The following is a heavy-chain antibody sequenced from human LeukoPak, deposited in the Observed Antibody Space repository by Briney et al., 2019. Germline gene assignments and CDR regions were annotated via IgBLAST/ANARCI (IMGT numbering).Heavy chain of an antibody. CDR1: GYTFTSYY. D-gene: IGHD6-19*01. V-gene: IGHV1-2*04. CDR3: ARGPLSGWYGHEFIGLDY. Sequence: ASVKVSCKASGYTFTSYYMHWVRQAPGQGLEWMGWINPNSGGTNYAQKFQGWVTMTRDTSISTAYMELSRLRSDDTAVYYCARGPLSGWYGHEFIGLDYWGQGTLVTVSS. J-gene: IGHJ4*02. CDR2: INPNSGGT.